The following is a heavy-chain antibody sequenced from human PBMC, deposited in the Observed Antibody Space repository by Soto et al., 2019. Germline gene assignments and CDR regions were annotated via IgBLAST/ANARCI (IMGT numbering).Heavy chain of an antibody. J-gene: IGHJ4*02. CDR1: GYTFTSYD. D-gene: IGHD3-16*01. V-gene: IGHV1-8*01. Sequence: GGPVKVSCKASGYTFTSYDINWVRQATGQGLEWMGWMNPNSGNTGYAQKFQGRVTMTRNTSISTAYMELSSLRSEDTAVYYCARRRQRQYDQAFDYWGQGTLVTVS. CDR3: ARRRQRQYDQAFDY. CDR2: MNPNSGNT.